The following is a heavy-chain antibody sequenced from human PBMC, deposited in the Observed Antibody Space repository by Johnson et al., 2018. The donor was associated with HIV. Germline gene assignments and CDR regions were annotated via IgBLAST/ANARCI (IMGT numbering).Heavy chain of an antibody. D-gene: IGHD6-13*01. CDR2: VKQDGSEK. J-gene: IGHJ3*02. Sequence: VQLVESGGGLVQPGGSLRLSCSASGFTFSNYWMSWVRQAPGKGLEWVANVKQDGSEKYYVDSVKGRFTISRDNAKNSLFLHMNSLRAEDTALYYCAKSIDAAADDAFDMWGQGTMVTVSS. CDR1: GFTFSNYW. V-gene: IGHV3-7*03. CDR3: AKSIDAAADDAFDM.